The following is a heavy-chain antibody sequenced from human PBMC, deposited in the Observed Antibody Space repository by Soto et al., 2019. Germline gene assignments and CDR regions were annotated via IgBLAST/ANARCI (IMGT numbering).Heavy chain of an antibody. D-gene: IGHD3-10*01. CDR3: AKQRADYGSGADTFYFDS. Sequence: GSLRLSCTVSGVTFSNYAMNWVRQAPGKGLEWVSSLSGSGGTTYYADSVKGRFIISRDNSKNTLYLLMNSLRAEDTALYYCAKQRADYGSGADTFYFDSWGQGALVTVSS. CDR1: GVTFSNYA. CDR2: LSGSGGTT. V-gene: IGHV3-23*01. J-gene: IGHJ4*02.